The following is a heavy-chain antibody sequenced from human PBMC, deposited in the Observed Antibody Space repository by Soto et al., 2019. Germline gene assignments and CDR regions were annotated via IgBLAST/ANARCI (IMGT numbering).Heavy chain of an antibody. D-gene: IGHD3-10*01. CDR3: AKQRADYGSGADTFYFDS. Sequence: GSLRLSCTVSGVTFSNYAMNWVRQAPGKGLEWVSSLSGSGGTTYYADSVKGRFIISRDNSKNTLYLLMNSLRAEDTALYYCAKQRADYGSGADTFYFDSWGQGALVTVSS. CDR1: GVTFSNYA. CDR2: LSGSGGTT. V-gene: IGHV3-23*01. J-gene: IGHJ4*02.